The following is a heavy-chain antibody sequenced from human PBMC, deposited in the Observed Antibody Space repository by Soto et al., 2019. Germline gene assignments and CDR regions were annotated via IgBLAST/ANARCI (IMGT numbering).Heavy chain of an antibody. CDR1: GYTFTSYY. D-gene: IGHD3-10*01. J-gene: IGHJ6*02. CDR2: INPSGGST. Sequence: WASVKVSCKASGYTFTSYYMHWVREAPGQGLEWMGIINPSGGSTSYAQKFQGRVTMTRDTSTSTVYMELSSLRSEDTAVYYCAREGRMGSGNQIGMDVWGQGTTVTVSS. V-gene: IGHV1-46*01. CDR3: AREGRMGSGNQIGMDV.